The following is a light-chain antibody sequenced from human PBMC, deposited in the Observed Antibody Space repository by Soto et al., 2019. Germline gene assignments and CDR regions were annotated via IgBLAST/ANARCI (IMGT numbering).Light chain of an antibody. CDR2: EVS. V-gene: IGLV2-8*01. J-gene: IGLJ2*01. CDR3: SSXAXSNNXV. Sequence: QSALTQPPSASGSPGQSVTISCTGTSSDVGGYNYVSWYQQHPGKAPKLMIYEVSKRPSGVPDRFSGSKSGSTASLTVSGXXXXXXXXXXXSSXAXSNNXVFGGGTKLTVL. CDR1: SSDVGGYNY.